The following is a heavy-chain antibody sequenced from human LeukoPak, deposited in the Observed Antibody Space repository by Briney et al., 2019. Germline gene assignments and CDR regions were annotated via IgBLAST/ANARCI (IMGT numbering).Heavy chain of an antibody. CDR1: GFTFSSYS. Sequence: GGSLRLSCAASGFTFSSYSMNWVRQAQGKGLEWVSSIRSSSSYIYYADSVKGRFTISRDNAKNSLYLQMNSLRVEDTAVYYCAREREHSSPAGYMDVWGKGTAVTISS. D-gene: IGHD6-6*01. CDR3: AREREHSSPAGYMDV. CDR2: IRSSSSYI. V-gene: IGHV3-21*01. J-gene: IGHJ6*03.